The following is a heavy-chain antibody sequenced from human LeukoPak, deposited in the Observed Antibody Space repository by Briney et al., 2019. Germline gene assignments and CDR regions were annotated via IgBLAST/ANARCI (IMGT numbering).Heavy chain of an antibody. CDR2: IYASEST. D-gene: IGHD1-1*01. CDR1: GGSLSTYY. Sequence: SETLSLTCTVSGGSLSTYYWSWIRQPAGQGLEWIGLIYASESTNYNPSLKSRVTMSVDTSKNQFSLNLSSVTAADTAVYYCTREVGTLDYWGQGTLVTVSS. J-gene: IGHJ4*02. CDR3: TREVGTLDY. V-gene: IGHV4-4*07.